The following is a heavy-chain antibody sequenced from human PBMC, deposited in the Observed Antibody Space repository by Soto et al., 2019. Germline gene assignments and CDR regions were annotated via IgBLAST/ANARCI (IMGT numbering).Heavy chain of an antibody. CDR1: GITFSSYG. Sequence: VQLVESGGGVVQPGRSLRLSCAASGITFSSYGMHWVRQAPGKGLEWVAVISYDGSNKYYADSVKGRFTISRDNSKNTLYLQMNSLRAEDTAVYYCAKDRFRIAVAAPFDYWGQGTLVTVSS. J-gene: IGHJ4*02. CDR2: ISYDGSNK. V-gene: IGHV3-30*18. D-gene: IGHD6-19*01. CDR3: AKDRFRIAVAAPFDY.